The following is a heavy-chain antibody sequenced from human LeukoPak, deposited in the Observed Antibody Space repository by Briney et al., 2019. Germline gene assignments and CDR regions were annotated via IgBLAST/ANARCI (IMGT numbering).Heavy chain of an antibody. V-gene: IGHV4-59*01. CDR2: IYYSGST. D-gene: IGHD6-6*01. J-gene: IGHJ4*02. CDR1: GGSISSYY. CDR3: ARASKAARVFDY. Sequence: SETLSLTCTVSGGSISSYYWSWIRQPPGKGLEWIGYIYYSGSTNYNPSLKSRVTISVDTSKNQFSLKLSSVTAADTAVYYCARASKAARVFDYWGQGTLVTVSS.